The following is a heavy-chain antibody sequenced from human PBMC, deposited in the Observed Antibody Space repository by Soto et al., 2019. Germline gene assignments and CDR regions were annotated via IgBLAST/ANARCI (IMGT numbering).Heavy chain of an antibody. CDR2: ISAYNGNT. Sequence: ASVKVSCKASGYTFTSYSISWVRQAPGQGLEWMGWISAYNGNTNYAQKLQGRVTMTTDTSTSTAYMELRSLRSDDTAVYYCARDYLYYYDSSGYGGFDYWGQGTLVTVSS. CDR3: ARDYLYYYDSSGYGGFDY. J-gene: IGHJ4*02. CDR1: GYTFTSYS. D-gene: IGHD3-22*01. V-gene: IGHV1-18*01.